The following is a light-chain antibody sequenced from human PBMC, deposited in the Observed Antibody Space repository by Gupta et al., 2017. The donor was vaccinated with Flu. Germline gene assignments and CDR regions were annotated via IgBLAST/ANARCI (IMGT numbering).Light chain of an antibody. Sequence: PSSLSASVGDRVTITCRASQSISSYLNWYQHKPGKAPKLLIYAASSLQSGVPSRFSGSGSGTDFTLTISSLQPEDFATYYCQQSYSTPLTFGGGTKVEIK. CDR2: AAS. CDR3: QQSYSTPLT. CDR1: QSISSY. V-gene: IGKV1-39*01. J-gene: IGKJ4*01.